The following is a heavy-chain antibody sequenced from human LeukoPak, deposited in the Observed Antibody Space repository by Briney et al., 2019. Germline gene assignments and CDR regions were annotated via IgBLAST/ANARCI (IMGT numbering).Heavy chain of an antibody. V-gene: IGHV3-23*01. CDR2: ISGSGGST. CDR3: AKLLYYYDSSQPY. J-gene: IGHJ4*02. Sequence: SWVRQAPGKGLEWVSSISGSGGSTNYADSVKGRFTISRDNSKNTLYLQMNSLRAEDTAVYYCAKLLYYYDSSQPYWGQGTLVTVSS. D-gene: IGHD3-22*01.